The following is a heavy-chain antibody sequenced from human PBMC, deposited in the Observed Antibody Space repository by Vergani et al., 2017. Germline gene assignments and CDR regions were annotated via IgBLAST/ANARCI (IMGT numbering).Heavy chain of an antibody. CDR2: INPSGGST. J-gene: IGHJ4*02. V-gene: IGHV1-46*03. CDR1: GYTFTNYY. Sequence: QVQLVQSGAEVKKPGASVKVSCKTSGYTFTNYYIHWVRQAPGQGLEWMGIINPSGGSTTYAQQFQGRLTMTRDTSKSTVYMDLSNLRSEDTAVYYCARPHGDIRPPNPRRLDYWGQGTLVTVSS. D-gene: IGHD1-14*01. CDR3: ARPHGDIRPPNPRRLDY.